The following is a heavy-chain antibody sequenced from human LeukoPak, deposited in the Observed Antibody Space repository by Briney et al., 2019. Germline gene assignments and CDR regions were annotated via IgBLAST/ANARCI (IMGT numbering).Heavy chain of an antibody. CDR2: IYHGGST. D-gene: IGHD3-22*01. CDR3: AKGPRYYYDDSADNYFDY. V-gene: IGHV4-30-2*01. J-gene: IGHJ4*02. Sequence: SQTLSLTCAVSGGSLSRGSYSWSWIRQPPGKGLEWIGYIYHGGSTSYNPSLGSRVTISVDRSKNQFSLKLNSVTAADTAVYYCAKGPRYYYDDSADNYFDYWGQGALVTVSS. CDR1: GGSLSRGSYS.